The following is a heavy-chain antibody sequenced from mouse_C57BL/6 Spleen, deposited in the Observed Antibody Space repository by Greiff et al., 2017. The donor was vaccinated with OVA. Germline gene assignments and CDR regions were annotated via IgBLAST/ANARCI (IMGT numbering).Heavy chain of an antibody. Sequence: QVQLQQPGAELVMPGASVKLSCKASGYTFTSHWMHWVKQRPGQGLEWIGEIDPSDSYTNYNQKFKGKSTLTVDKSSSTAYMQLSSLTSEDSAVYYCARWGDYDYPYYFDYWGQGTTLTVSS. V-gene: IGHV1-69*01. CDR1: GYTFTSHW. D-gene: IGHD2-4*01. CDR3: ARWGDYDYPYYFDY. J-gene: IGHJ2*01. CDR2: IDPSDSYT.